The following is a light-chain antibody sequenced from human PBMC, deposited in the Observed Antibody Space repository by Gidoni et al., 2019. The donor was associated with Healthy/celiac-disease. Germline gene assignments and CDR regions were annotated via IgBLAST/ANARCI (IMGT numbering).Light chain of an antibody. CDR2: VGTGGIVG. CDR3: GADHGSGSNFVYV. Sequence: QPVLTQPHSAPASLRASVTPTCTLSSGYSNYKVDWYQQRPGKGPRFVMRVGTGGIVGSKGDGIPDRFSVLGSGLNRYLTIKNIQEEDESDYHCGADHGSGSNFVYVFGGGTKLTVL. J-gene: IGLJ2*01. CDR1: SGYSNYK. V-gene: IGLV9-49*01.